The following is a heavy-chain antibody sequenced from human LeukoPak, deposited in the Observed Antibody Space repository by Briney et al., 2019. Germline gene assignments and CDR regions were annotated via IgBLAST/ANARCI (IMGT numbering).Heavy chain of an antibody. V-gene: IGHV4-34*01. CDR1: GGSFSGYY. D-gene: IGHD3-3*02. J-gene: IGHJ2*01. CDR3: ARRRGGLALGWYFDL. Sequence: SETLSLTCAVYGGSFSGYYWSWIRQPPGKGLEWIGEINHSGSTNYNPSLKSRVTISVDTSKNQFSLKLSSVTAADTAVYYCARRRGGLALGWYFDLWGRGTLVTVSS. CDR2: INHSGST.